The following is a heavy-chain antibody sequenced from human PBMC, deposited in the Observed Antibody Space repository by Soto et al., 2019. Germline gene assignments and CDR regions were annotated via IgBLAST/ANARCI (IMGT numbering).Heavy chain of an antibody. CDR3: VRDRGYPDSFDV. CDR1: GLTFSIYA. Sequence: HPGGSLSLSFPAPGLTFSIYAMSWVCQAPGKGLEWVSHMNGDGSTKFYADSVKGRFTISRDNAKNTLFLQMNSLKAEDTAVYYCVRDRGYPDSFDVWGRGTMVTVSS. V-gene: IGHV3-74*01. CDR2: MNGDGSTK. J-gene: IGHJ3*01. D-gene: IGHD3-10*01.